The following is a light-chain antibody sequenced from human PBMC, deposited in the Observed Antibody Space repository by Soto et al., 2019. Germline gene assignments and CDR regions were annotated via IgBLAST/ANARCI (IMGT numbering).Light chain of an antibody. CDR2: DAS. CDR1: QTVGTY. CDR3: QQRNNWPRIT. V-gene: IGKV3-11*01. Sequence: EIVLTQFPATLSLFPGETATLSCRASQTVGTYLAWYQQKPGPAPRLLISDASNRATGVPTRFSGSGSGTDFTLTISSLEREDFAVYFCQQRNNWPRITFGQGTRLEIK. J-gene: IGKJ5*01.